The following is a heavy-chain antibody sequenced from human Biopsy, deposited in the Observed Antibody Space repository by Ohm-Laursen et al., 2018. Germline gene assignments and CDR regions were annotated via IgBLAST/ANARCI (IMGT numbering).Heavy chain of an antibody. CDR1: DGSINSYY. CDR2: IYYSGST. D-gene: IGHD4-17*01. CDR3: GNEVYGRDY. V-gene: IGHV4-59*12. J-gene: IGHJ4*02. Sequence: SETLSLTCTVSDGSINSYYWNWIRQPPGKRLEWIGNIYYSGSTNFNPSLKSRVTISAEVSKNQFSLKLRSLTAADTAIYYCGNEVYGRDYWGQGARVTVSS.